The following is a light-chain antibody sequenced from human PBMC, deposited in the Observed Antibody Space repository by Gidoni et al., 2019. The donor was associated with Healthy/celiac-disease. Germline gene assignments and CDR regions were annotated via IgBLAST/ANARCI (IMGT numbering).Light chain of an antibody. Sequence: DIVMTQGPDSLAVSLGERATINCKSSQSVLYSSNNKNYLAWYQQKPGQPPKLLIYWASTRESGVPDRFSGSGSGTYFTLTISSLQAEDVAVYYCQQYYSTPFSFGQGTKLEIK. J-gene: IGKJ2*01. CDR1: QSVLYSSNNKNY. V-gene: IGKV4-1*01. CDR3: QQYYSTPFS. CDR2: WAS.